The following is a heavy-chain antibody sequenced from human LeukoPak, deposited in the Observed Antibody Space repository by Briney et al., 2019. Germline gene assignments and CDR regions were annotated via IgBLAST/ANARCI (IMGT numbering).Heavy chain of an antibody. V-gene: IGHV3-30*03. CDR2: ISYDGSNK. D-gene: IGHD3-22*01. Sequence: GGSLRLSCAASGFTFSSYGMHWVRQAPGKGLEWVAVISYDGSNKYYADSVKGRFTISRDNSKNTLYLQMNSLRAEDTAVYYCARSCAQVDSYYYDSSGCDDYWGQGTLVTVSS. CDR3: ARSCAQVDSYYYDSSGCDDY. J-gene: IGHJ4*02. CDR1: GFTFSSYG.